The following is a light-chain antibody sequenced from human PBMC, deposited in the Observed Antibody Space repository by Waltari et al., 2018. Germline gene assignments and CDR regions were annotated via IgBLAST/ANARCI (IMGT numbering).Light chain of an antibody. CDR1: PSVLYSSNNKNY. CDR2: WAS. J-gene: IGKJ1*01. CDR3: QQYYSTPPT. V-gene: IGKV4-1*01. Sequence: IVLTQSPDSLAVSLGERATIDCKSSPSVLYSSNNKNYFAWYQQKPGQPPKLLIYWASTRESGVPDRFSGSGSGTDFTLTISSLQAEDVAVYYCQQYYSTPPTFGQGTKVEIK.